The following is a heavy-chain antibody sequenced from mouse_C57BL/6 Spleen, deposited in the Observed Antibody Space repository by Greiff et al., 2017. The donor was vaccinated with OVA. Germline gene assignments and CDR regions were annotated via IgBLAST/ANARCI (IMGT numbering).Heavy chain of an antibody. CDR3: ARRWGYWYFDV. CDR2: IDPSDSYT. J-gene: IGHJ1*03. D-gene: IGHD1-1*02. CDR1: GYTFTSYW. V-gene: IGHV1-69*01. Sequence: VQLQQPGAELVMPGASVKLSCKASGYTFTSYWMHWVKQRPGQGLEWIGEIDPSDSYTNYNQKVKGKFTLSVDKSPSTAYMQLSSLTSEDSAVYYCARRWGYWYFDVWGTGTTVTVSS.